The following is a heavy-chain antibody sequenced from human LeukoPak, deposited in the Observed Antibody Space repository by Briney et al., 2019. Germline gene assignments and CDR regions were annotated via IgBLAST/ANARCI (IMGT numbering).Heavy chain of an antibody. D-gene: IGHD4-17*01. CDR3: AKGPSTVTTRGYFDY. Sequence: GGSLRLSCAASGFTFSSYAMSWVRQAPGKGLEWVSGISGSGGSTYYADSVKGRFTISIDKSKNTMYLHMNSLSDEDTAVYYCAKGPSTVTTRGYFDYWGQGTLVTVSS. CDR1: GFTFSSYA. V-gene: IGHV3-23*01. CDR2: ISGSGGST. J-gene: IGHJ4*02.